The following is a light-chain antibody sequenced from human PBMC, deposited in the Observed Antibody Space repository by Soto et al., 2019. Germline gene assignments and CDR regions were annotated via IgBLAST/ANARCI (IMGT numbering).Light chain of an antibody. J-gene: IGLJ1*01. CDR1: SSNIGGNS. CDR2: DDD. V-gene: IGLV1-51*01. Sequence: QSVMTQPPSVSAAPGPRVTISCSGSSSNIGGNSVSWYQQLPGTAHKLLIYDDDKRPSGIPDRFSGSKSGTSATLGITGFQTGDEADYYCGSWDSRLSAYVFGTGTKLTVL. CDR3: GSWDSRLSAYV.